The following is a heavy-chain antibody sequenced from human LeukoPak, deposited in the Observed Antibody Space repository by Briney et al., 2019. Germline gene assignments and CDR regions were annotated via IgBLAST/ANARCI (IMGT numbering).Heavy chain of an antibody. CDR2: IYYSGST. V-gene: IGHV4-59*01. CDR3: ARAPYYYGSGSSFDY. Sequence: KTSETLSLTCTVSGGSISSYYWSWIRQPPGKGLEWIGYIYYSGSTNYNPSLKSRVTISVDTSKNQFSLKLSSVTAADTAVYYCARAPYYYGSGSSFDYWGQGTLVTVSS. D-gene: IGHD3-10*01. CDR1: GGSISSYY. J-gene: IGHJ4*02.